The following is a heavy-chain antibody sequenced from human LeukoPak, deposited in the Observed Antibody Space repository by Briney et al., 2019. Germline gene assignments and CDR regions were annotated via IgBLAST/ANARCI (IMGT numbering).Heavy chain of an antibody. V-gene: IGHV3-23*01. CDR1: GFTFSSYA. CDR2: ISGSGSST. D-gene: IGHD6-19*01. J-gene: IGHJ4*02. CDR3: AKGVAVASPYYFDY. Sequence: GGSLRLSCAASGFTFSSYAMSWVRQAPGKGLEWVSPISGSGSSTYYADSVKGRFTISRDNSKNTPYLQMNSLRAEDTAVYYCAKGVAVASPYYFDYWGQGTLVTVSS.